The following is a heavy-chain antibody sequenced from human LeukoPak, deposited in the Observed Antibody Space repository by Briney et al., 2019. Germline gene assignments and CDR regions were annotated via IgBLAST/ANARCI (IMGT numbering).Heavy chain of an antibody. CDR1: GFTVSSNYA. Sequence: GGSLRLSCAASGFTVSSNYAMTWVRQAPGKGLEWVSTISRSGGSTYYADSVKGRFTISRDNSKNTLYLQMNSLRAEDTAVYYCAKLGGAVDYWGQGTLVTVSS. D-gene: IGHD2-21*01. CDR3: AKLGGAVDY. CDR2: ISRSGGST. J-gene: IGHJ4*02. V-gene: IGHV3-23*01.